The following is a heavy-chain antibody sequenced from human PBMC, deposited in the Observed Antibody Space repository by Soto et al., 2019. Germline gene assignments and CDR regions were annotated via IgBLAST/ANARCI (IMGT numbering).Heavy chain of an antibody. Sequence: GGSLRLSCAASGFTFSTYSMNWVRQAPGKGLEWISYINSASTTIYYADSVKGRFTISRDNAKNSLYLQMNSLRAEDTAVYYCAKEGAEDIVVVPAASFDYWGQGTLVTVSS. CDR3: AKEGAEDIVVVPAASFDY. CDR1: GFTFSTYS. D-gene: IGHD2-2*01. CDR2: INSASTTI. V-gene: IGHV3-48*01. J-gene: IGHJ4*02.